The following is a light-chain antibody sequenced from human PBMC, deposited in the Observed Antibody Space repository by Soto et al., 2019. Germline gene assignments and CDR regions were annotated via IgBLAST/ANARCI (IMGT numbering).Light chain of an antibody. J-gene: IGKJ2*01. CDR3: RQATQSYT. V-gene: IGKV2-24*01. Sequence: DIVLTQTRLSSPVTLGQPASISCRSSQSLVHIDGNTYFNWLQHRPGQPPRLLIYKISNRFPGVPDRFTGSGAGTDFTLKISRVEAEDVGVYYCRQATQSYTFGQGTRLEIK. CDR2: KIS. CDR1: QSLVHIDGNTY.